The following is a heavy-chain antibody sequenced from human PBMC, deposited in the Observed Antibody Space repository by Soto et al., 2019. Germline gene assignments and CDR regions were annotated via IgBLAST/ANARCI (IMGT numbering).Heavy chain of an antibody. CDR2: ISGSGGST. CDR1: GFTFSSYA. Sequence: WGSLRLSCAASGFTFSSYAMSWVRQAPGQGLEWVSAISGSGGSTYYADSVKGRFIVSRDNYKNTLYPPLTSQTAEERAAHYVANPSTPFDYWGQGTLVTVSS. V-gene: IGHV3-23*01. CDR3: ANPSTPFDY. J-gene: IGHJ4*02. D-gene: IGHD2-15*01.